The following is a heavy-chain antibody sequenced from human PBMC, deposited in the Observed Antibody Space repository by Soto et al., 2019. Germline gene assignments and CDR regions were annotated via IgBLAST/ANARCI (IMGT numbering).Heavy chain of an antibody. D-gene: IGHD3-16*01. CDR2: IWHDGTNK. V-gene: IGHV3-33*01. CDR3: ARAIRRDGHNLAF. CDR1: EFTFNLYG. J-gene: IGHJ4*02. Sequence: GSLRLSCAASEFTFNLYGMHWVRQAPGKGLEWVAVIWHDGTNKYYADSVKGRFTISRDNSKNTLSLQMNSLRAEDTAVYYCARAIRRDGHNLAFWGQATLVTVSS.